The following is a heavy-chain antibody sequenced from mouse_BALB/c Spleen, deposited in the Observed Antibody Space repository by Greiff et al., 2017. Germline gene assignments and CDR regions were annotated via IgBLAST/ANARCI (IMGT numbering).Heavy chain of an antibody. V-gene: IGHV1-63*02. CDR1: GYTFTNYW. CDR3: ARSMGDGLWYFDV. J-gene: IGHJ1*01. Sequence: QVQLQQSGAELVRPGTSVKISCKASGYTFTNYWLGWVKQRPGHGLEWIGDIYPGGGYTNYNEKFKGKATLTADTSSSTAYMQLSSLTSEDSAVYFCARSMGDGLWYFDVWGAGTTVTVSS. CDR2: IYPGGGYT. D-gene: IGHD1-1*02.